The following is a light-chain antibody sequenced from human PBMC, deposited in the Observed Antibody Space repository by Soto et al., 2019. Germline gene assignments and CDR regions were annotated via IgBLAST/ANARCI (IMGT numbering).Light chain of an antibody. CDR2: GAS. J-gene: IGKJ1*01. V-gene: IGKV3-20*01. CDR3: HQRQSWPRT. Sequence: EIVLTQSPGTLSLSPGERATLSCRASQSVSSSHLAWYQQKPGQAPRLLIYGASSRATGIPDRFSGSGSGTDFTLTISDVQPEDFALYYCHQRQSWPRTFGQGTKVDI. CDR1: QSVSSSH.